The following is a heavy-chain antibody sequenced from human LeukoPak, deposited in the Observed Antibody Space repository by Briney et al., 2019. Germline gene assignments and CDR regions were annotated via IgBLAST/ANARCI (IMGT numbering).Heavy chain of an antibody. V-gene: IGHV3-30*03. CDR3: ARGDWLALYFSDACDI. Sequence: GGSLRLSCAASGFTFSSYGMHWVRQTPGRGLEWVALISHDGSNKFYADSVRGRLTISRDNSKNTLSLQMTSLRVEDTALYYCARGDWLALYFSDACDIWGQGTMVTVSS. J-gene: IGHJ3*02. CDR1: GFTFSSYG. D-gene: IGHD3/OR15-3a*01. CDR2: ISHDGSNK.